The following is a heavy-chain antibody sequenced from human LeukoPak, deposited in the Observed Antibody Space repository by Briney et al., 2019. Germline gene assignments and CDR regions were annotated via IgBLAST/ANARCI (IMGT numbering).Heavy chain of an antibody. CDR2: IYYSGST. CDR1: GGSISSYY. CDR3: ARHEAKVTNFDY. D-gene: IGHD2-21*02. Sequence: PSETLSLTCTASGGSISSYYWSWIRQPPGKGLEWIGYIYYSGSTNYNPSLKSRVTISVDTSKNQFSLKLSSVTAADTAVYYCARHEAKVTNFDYWGQGTLVTVSS. V-gene: IGHV4-59*08. J-gene: IGHJ4*02.